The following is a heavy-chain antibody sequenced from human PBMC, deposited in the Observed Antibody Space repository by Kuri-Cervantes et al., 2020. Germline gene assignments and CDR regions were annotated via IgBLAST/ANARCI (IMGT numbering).Heavy chain of an antibody. D-gene: IGHD4-17*01. Sequence: GGSLRLSCAASGFTLSTYTMNWVRLAPGKGLEWVSSISSNSDYIYYADSVKGRFTISRDNAKNSLCLQMNSLRAEDTAVYYCARYVYGVTTQFDYWGQGTLVTVSS. J-gene: IGHJ4*02. CDR3: ARYVYGVTTQFDY. V-gene: IGHV3-21*06. CDR1: GFTLSTYT. CDR2: ISSNSDYI.